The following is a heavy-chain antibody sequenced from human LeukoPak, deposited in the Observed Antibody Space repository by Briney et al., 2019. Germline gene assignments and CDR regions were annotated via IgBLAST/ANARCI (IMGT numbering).Heavy chain of an antibody. D-gene: IGHD1-1*01. CDR3: AKETAPDSILTTVDY. CDR1: GFTFSSYA. V-gene: IGHV3-23*01. J-gene: IGHJ4*02. CDR2: IGANNGRT. Sequence: GGSLRLSCSASGFTFSSYAMSWVRQAPGKGLEWVSAIGANNGRTYYADSVKGRLTISRDDPRNTLYLQMNSLRAEDTAVYYCAKETAPDSILTTVDYWGQGALVTVSS.